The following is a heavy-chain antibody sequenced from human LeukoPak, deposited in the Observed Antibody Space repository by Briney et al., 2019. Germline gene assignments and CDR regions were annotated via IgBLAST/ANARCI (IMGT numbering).Heavy chain of an antibody. CDR2: INHSGST. D-gene: IGHD3/OR15-3a*01. CDR1: GGSFSGYY. CDR3: ARQTGSGLFILP. V-gene: IGHV4-34*01. J-gene: IGHJ4*02. Sequence: SETLSLTCAVYGGSFSGYYWSWIRHPPGKGLEWIGEINHSGSTNYNPSLKSRVTISVDTSKNQFSLRLTSVTAADTAVYYCARQTGSGLFILPGGQGTLVTVSS.